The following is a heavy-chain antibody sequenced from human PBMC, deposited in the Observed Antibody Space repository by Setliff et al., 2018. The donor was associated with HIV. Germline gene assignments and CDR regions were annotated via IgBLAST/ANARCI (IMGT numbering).Heavy chain of an antibody. D-gene: IGHD2-15*01. J-gene: IGHJ5*02. Sequence: PSETLSLTCTVSGGSISSSSYYWGWIRQPPGKGLEWIGSIYYSGSTYYNPSLKSRVTISVDTSKNQFSLKLSSVTAADTAVYYCAGLSVVVVAASYNWFDPWGQGTLVTVSS. CDR1: GGSISSSSYY. CDR3: AGLSVVVVAASYNWFDP. V-gene: IGHV4-39*01. CDR2: IYYSGST.